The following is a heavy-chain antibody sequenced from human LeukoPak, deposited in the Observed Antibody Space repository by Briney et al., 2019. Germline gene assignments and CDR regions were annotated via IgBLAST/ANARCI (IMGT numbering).Heavy chain of an antibody. CDR3: ARIKRARARSVALDY. J-gene: IGHJ4*02. D-gene: IGHD6-19*01. Sequence: SETLSLTSAVYGGSFSGYYWSWIRQPPGKGLEWIGEINHSGSTNYNPSLKSRVTISVDTSKNQFSLKLSSVTAADTAVYYCARIKRARARSVALDYWGQGTLVTVSS. CDR2: INHSGST. CDR1: GGSFSGYY. V-gene: IGHV4-34*01.